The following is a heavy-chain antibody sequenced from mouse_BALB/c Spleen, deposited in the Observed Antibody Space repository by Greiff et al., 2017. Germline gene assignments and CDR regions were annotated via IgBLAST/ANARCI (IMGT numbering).Heavy chain of an antibody. J-gene: IGHJ4*01. V-gene: IGHV1-12*01. CDR1: GYTFTSYN. CDR3: ARFGNHAMDY. Sequence: QVQLQQPGAELVKPGASVKMSCKASGYTFTSYNMHWVKQTPGQGLEWIGAIYPGNGDTSYNQKFKGKATLTADKSSSTAYMQLSSLTSEDSAVYYCARFGNHAMDYWGQGTSVTVSS. D-gene: IGHD2-1*01. CDR2: IYPGNGDT.